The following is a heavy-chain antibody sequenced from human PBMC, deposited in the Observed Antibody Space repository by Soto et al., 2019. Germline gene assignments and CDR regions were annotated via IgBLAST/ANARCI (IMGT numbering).Heavy chain of an antibody. D-gene: IGHD6-25*01. J-gene: IGHJ4*02. V-gene: IGHV4-59*08. Sequence: SETLSLTCTVSGGSISSYYWSWIRQPPRKGLEWIGYIYYSGSTNYNPSLKSRVTISVDTSKNQFSLKLSSVAAADTAVYYCARQAKYSSDLSPFDYWGQGTLVTVSS. CDR3: ARQAKYSSDLSPFDY. CDR1: GGSISSYY. CDR2: IYYSGST.